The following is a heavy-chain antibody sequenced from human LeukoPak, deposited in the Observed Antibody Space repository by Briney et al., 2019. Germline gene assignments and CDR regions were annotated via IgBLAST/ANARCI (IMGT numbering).Heavy chain of an antibody. D-gene: IGHD3-22*01. CDR3: TTDPLSRISYYYDSSRYYYLDY. V-gene: IGHV3-15*01. CDR2: IKSKTDGGTT. CDR1: GFTFSNAW. J-gene: IGHJ4*02. Sequence: GGSLRLSCAASGFTFSNAWMSWVRQAPGKGLEWVGRIKSKTDGGTTDYAAPVKGRFTISRDDSKNTLYLQMNSLKTEDTAVYYCTTDPLSRISYYYDSSRYYYLDYWGQGTLVTVSS.